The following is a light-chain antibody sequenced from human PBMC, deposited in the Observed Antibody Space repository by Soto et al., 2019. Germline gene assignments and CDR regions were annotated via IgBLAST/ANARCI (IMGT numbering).Light chain of an antibody. V-gene: IGKV1-12*01. Sequence: DLQKTQSPSSVSASVGDRVTITCRASQGIISWLAWYQQKPGKAPKLLIYAASSLQSGVPSRFSGSGSGTDFTLTITSLQPEYFATYYCQQTNSFPRTFGQGTKVEIK. CDR2: AAS. CDR3: QQTNSFPRT. J-gene: IGKJ1*01. CDR1: QGIISW.